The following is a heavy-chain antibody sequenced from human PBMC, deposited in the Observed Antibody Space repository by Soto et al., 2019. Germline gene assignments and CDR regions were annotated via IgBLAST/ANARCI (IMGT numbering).Heavy chain of an antibody. D-gene: IGHD5-12*01. CDR3: AKETTDQIVASTYYYYYGMDV. CDR2: ISYDGSNK. CDR1: GFTFSSYG. Sequence: QTGGSLRLSCAASGFTFSSYGMHWVRQAPGKGLEWVAVISYDGSNKYYADSVKGRFTISRDNSKNTLYLQMNSLRAEDTAVYYCAKETTDQIVASTYYYYYGMDVWGQGTTVTVSS. V-gene: IGHV3-30*18. J-gene: IGHJ6*02.